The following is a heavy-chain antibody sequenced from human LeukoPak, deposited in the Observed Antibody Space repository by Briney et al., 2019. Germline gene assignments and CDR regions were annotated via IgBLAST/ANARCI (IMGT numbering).Heavy chain of an antibody. V-gene: IGHV3-21*01. D-gene: IGHD6-13*01. J-gene: IGHJ4*02. CDR2: ISSSSSYI. CDR1: GFTFSSYS. Sequence: GGSLRLSCAASGFTFSSYSMNWVRQAPGKGLEWVSSISSSSSYIYYADSVKGRFTISRDNAKNPLYLQMNSLRAEDTAVYYCARDGGSSSWYGEYYFDYWGQGTLVTVSS. CDR3: ARDGGSSSWYGEYYFDY.